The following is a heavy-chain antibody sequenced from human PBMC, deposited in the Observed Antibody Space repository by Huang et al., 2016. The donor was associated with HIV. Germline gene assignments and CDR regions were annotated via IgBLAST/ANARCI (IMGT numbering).Heavy chain of an antibody. D-gene: IGHD3-16*01. Sequence: QVQLVQSGAEVRKPGSSVKVSRRASGGAFNNFGINWVRQAPGQGLEWMWGIIPRFGTRNYAQRFKDIVTITADETTGVVHLEVTSLRSDDTAVYFCAKRGGAWGSPYAFDLWGPGTMVTVSS. CDR2: IIPRFGTR. V-gene: IGHV1-69*13. CDR1: GGAFNNFG. CDR3: AKRGGAWGSPYAFDL. J-gene: IGHJ3*01.